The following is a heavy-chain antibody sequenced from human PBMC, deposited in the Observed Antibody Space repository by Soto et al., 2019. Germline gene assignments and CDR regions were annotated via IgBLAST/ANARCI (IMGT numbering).Heavy chain of an antibody. D-gene: IGHD2-15*01. CDR1: GFTFSSYA. Sequence: GGSLRLSCAASGFTFSSYAMSWVRQAPGKGLEWVSAISGSGGSTYYADSVKGRFTISRDNSKNTLYLQMNSLRAEDTAVYYCAKDLICSGGSCYNDYWGQGTLVTVSS. CDR2: ISGSGGST. CDR3: AKDLICSGGSCYNDY. V-gene: IGHV3-23*01. J-gene: IGHJ4*02.